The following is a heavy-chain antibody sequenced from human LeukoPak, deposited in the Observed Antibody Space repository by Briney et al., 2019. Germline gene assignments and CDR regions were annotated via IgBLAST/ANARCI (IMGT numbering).Heavy chain of an antibody. J-gene: IGHJ4*02. V-gene: IGHV3-23*01. CDR2: ITASAAST. D-gene: IGHD5-12*01. CDR1: GLTFSNYA. CDR3: AKHFGASSGYAFDF. Sequence: GGSLRLSCEASGLTFSNYAMSWVRQAPGKGLEWVLTITASAASTYYTDSVRGRFTISRDNSKSTLYLQMSNLRAEDTAVYYCAKHFGASSGYAFDFWGQGTLVTVSS.